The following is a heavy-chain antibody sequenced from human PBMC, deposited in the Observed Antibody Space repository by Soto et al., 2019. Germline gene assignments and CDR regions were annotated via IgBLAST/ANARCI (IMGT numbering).Heavy chain of an antibody. V-gene: IGHV3-23*01. CDR3: AKDIRGLAAVADN. CDR2: ISGNGGTT. Sequence: PGGSLRLSCAASGFTFSNYAMSWVRQAPGKGLEWVSAISGNGGTTYSADSLQGRFTVSRDNSKNTLFLQMNSLRPEDTALYYCAKDIRGLAAVADNWGQGTPVTVSS. D-gene: IGHD6-13*01. CDR1: GFTFSNYA. J-gene: IGHJ4*02.